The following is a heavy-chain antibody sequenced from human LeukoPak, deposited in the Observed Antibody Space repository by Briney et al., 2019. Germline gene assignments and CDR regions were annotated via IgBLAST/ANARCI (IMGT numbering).Heavy chain of an antibody. D-gene: IGHD3-10*01. CDR2: ISWNSGSI. J-gene: IGHJ4*02. CDR3: ARDSGGNYGSGSYYYFDY. Sequence: GGSLRLSCAASGFTFSSYSMDWVRQAPGKGLEWVSGISWNSGSIGYTDSVKGRFTISRDNAKNSLYLQMSSLRAEDTAVYYCARDSGGNYGSGSYYYFDYWGQGTLVTVSS. V-gene: IGHV3-9*01. CDR1: GFTFSSYS.